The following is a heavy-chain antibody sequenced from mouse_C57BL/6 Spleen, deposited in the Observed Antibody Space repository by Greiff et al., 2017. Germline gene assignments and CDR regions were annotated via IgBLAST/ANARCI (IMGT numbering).Heavy chain of an antibody. Sequence: QVQLQQPGAELVKPGASVKLSCKASGYTFTSYWMHWVKQRPGRRLEWIGRIDPNSGGTKYNEKFKSKATLTVDKPSSTAYMQLSSLTSEDSAVYYCARDYDYEGAYWGQGTLVTVSA. CDR1: GYTFTSYW. J-gene: IGHJ3*01. V-gene: IGHV1-72*01. D-gene: IGHD2-4*01. CDR3: ARDYDYEGAY. CDR2: IDPNSGGT.